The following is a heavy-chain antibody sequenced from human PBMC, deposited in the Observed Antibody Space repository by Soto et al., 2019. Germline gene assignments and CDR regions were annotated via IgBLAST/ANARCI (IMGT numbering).Heavy chain of an antibody. J-gene: IGHJ5*02. CDR2: TYYRSKWYN. D-gene: IGHD3-22*01. Sequence: QTLSLPCAISGDIVSSNSDAWNWISHSPSRGLEWLGRTYYRSKWYNDYAVSVKSRITINPDTYKNQFSLQLNSVTPEDTAVYYCARSSAWMIALVSGIEPLGQGTLVNLSS. V-gene: IGHV6-1*01. CDR3: ARSSAWMIALVSGIEP. CDR1: GDIVSSNSDA.